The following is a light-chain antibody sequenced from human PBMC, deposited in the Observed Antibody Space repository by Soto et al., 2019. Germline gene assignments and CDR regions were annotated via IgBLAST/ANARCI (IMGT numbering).Light chain of an antibody. J-gene: IGKJ5*01. Sequence: EIVLTQSPSTLSVSPGEGVTLSCRASQSVRSHLAWYQQKPGQPPRLLIYGASTRATGIPARFSGSGFGTEFTLTISSLQSEDFAVYYCQQYKNWPLFDQGTRLEI. CDR3: QQYKNWPL. V-gene: IGKV3-15*01. CDR2: GAS. CDR1: QSVRSH.